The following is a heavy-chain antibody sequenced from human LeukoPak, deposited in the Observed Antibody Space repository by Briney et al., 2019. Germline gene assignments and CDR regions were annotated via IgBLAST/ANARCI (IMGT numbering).Heavy chain of an antibody. D-gene: IGHD2-2*01. CDR3: AKDRDQLLSSAFDI. Sequence: PGRSLRLSCAASGSTFDDYAMHWVRQAPGKGLEWVSGISWNSGSIGYADSVKGRFTISRDNAKNSLYLQMNSLRAEDMALYYCAKDRDQLLSSAFDIWGQGTMVTVSS. CDR1: GSTFDDYA. CDR2: ISWNSGSI. J-gene: IGHJ3*02. V-gene: IGHV3-9*03.